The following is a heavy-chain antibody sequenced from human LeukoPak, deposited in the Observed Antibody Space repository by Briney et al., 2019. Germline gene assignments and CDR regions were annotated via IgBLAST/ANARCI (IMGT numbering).Heavy chain of an antibody. Sequence: GGSLRLSCAASGFTFSSYAMSWVRQAPGKGLEWVSAISGSGGSTYYADSVKGRFTISRDNSKNTLYLQMNSLRAEDTAVYYCARDASPISEGDGLDVWGQGTTVTVSS. CDR3: ARDASPISEGDGLDV. V-gene: IGHV3-23*01. CDR2: ISGSGGST. D-gene: IGHD1-26*01. J-gene: IGHJ6*02. CDR1: GFTFSSYA.